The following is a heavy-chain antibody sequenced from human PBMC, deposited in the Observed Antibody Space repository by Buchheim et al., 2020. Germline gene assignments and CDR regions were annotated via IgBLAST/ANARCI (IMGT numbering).Heavy chain of an antibody. CDR2: IKQDGSEK. J-gene: IGHJ6*02. D-gene: IGHD3-22*01. CDR3: AREPDSSYYYYGMDV. CDR1: GFTFSSYW. V-gene: IGHV3-7*03. Sequence: EVQLVESGGGLVQPGGSLRPSCAASGFTFSSYWMSWVRQAPGKGLEWEANIKQDGSEKYYVDSVKGRFTISRDNAKNSLYLQMNSLRAEDTAVYYCAREPDSSYYYYGMDVWGQGTT.